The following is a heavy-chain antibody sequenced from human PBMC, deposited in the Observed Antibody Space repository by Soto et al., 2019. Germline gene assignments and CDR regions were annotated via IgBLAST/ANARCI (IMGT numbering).Heavy chain of an antibody. CDR3: AGGNALDV. CDR2: IHQDGNEK. Sequence: EVQRVESGGGLVQPGGSLRLSCAASRFTFSTYWMTWVRLTPGKGLEWVANIHQDGNEKYYMDSVKGRFTISRDNAKNSLYLQMTSLRAEDTAVYYCAGGNALDVWGQGTTVTVSS. CDR1: RFTFSTYW. J-gene: IGHJ6*02. V-gene: IGHV3-7*01.